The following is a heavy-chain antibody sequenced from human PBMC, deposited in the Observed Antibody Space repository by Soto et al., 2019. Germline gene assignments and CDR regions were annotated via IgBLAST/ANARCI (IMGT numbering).Heavy chain of an antibody. CDR1: GGSFSGYY. CDR2: INHSGST. V-gene: IGHV4-34*01. J-gene: IGHJ4*02. CDR3: ARGIWGEWLTF. Sequence: SETLSLTCAVYGGSFSGYYWSWIRQPPGKGLEWIGEINHSGSTNYNPSLKSRVTISVDTSKNQFSLKLSSVTAADTAVYYCARGIWGEWLTFWGQGTLVTVSS. D-gene: IGHD3-3*01.